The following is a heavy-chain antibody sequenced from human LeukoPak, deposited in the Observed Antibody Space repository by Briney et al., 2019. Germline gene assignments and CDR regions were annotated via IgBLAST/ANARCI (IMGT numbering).Heavy chain of an antibody. Sequence: SETLSLTCAVSGGSISGDYWSWIRQPAGTGLEWIGRIYTSGRTIYNPSLKSRVTISVDTSKNQFSLKLSSVTAADTAVYYCARGGGCYDWGQGTLVTVSS. V-gene: IGHV4-4*07. J-gene: IGHJ4*02. CDR3: ARGGGCYD. CDR1: GGSISGDY. CDR2: IYTSGRT. D-gene: IGHD2-21*02.